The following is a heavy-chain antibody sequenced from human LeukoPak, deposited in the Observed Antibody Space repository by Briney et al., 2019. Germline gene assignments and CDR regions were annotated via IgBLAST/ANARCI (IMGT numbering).Heavy chain of an antibody. D-gene: IGHD1-26*01. V-gene: IGHV4-34*01. J-gene: IGHJ5*02. CDR3: ARLGIDRYLPIARRWFDP. CDR2: INHSGDT. CDR1: GGSLSGYY. Sequence: SETLSLTCAVYGGSLSGYYWAWIRQSPGKGLEWIGEINHSGDTHYNPSLRSRVIISEDNSKNQFSLKLSSVTVADTAVYYCARLGIDRYLPIARRWFDPWGQGTQVTVSS.